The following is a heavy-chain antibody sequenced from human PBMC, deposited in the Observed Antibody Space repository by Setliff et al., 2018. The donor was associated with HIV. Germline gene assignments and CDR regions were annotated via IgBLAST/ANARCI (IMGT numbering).Heavy chain of an antibody. J-gene: IGHJ3*02. CDR3: ARDRIEVLADSPHDVFDI. Sequence: SETLSLTCAVSGDSVRGYYWSWIRQPAGRGLEWIGRVHNSAGSNYNPSLKSRVTMSVDTAKNQPSLKLTAVSAADTAVYYCARDRIEVLADSPHDVFDIWGRGIMVTVSS. CDR2: VHNSAGS. D-gene: IGHD3-22*01. V-gene: IGHV4-4*07. CDR1: GDSVRGYY.